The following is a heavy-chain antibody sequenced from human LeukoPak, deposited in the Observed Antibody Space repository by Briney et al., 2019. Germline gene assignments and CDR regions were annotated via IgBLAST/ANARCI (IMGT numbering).Heavy chain of an antibody. CDR2: ISYDGSNK. D-gene: IGHD2-2*01. V-gene: IGHV3-30-3*01. CDR3: ARSDIVVVPGTTFYGMDV. CDR1: GFTFSSYA. Sequence: PGRPLRLSCAASGFTFSSYAMHWVRQAPGKGLEWVAVISYDGSNKYYADSVKGRFTISRDNSKNTLYLQMNSLRAEDTAVYYCARSDIVVVPGTTFYGMDVWGQGTTVTVSS. J-gene: IGHJ6*02.